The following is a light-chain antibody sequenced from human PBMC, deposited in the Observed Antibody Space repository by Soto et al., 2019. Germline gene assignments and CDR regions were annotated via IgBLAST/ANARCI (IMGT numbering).Light chain of an antibody. Sequence: DIPMTQFPSSLSASVGDRVTITCRASQTISTCLNWYQQKAGTAPKLLIYGASDLESGIPSRFSGSGSGTYFILTISSLQPEDFAIYYCQQCLTTPRTFGQWTRVEI. CDR1: QTISTC. CDR3: QQCLTTPRT. J-gene: IGKJ1*01. CDR2: GAS. V-gene: IGKV1-39*01.